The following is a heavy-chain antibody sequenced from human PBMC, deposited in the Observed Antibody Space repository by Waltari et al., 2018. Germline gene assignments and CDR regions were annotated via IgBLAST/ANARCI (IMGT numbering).Heavy chain of an antibody. CDR3: ATANILGIGTFDY. J-gene: IGHJ4*02. D-gene: IGHD1-1*01. V-gene: IGHV1-2*06. CDR2: INPKSGDA. Sequence: QVKLVQSGAEVKKPGASVRVSCKASGYTFTKYYIPGVRQAPGQGLEWMGRINPKSGDANYTQPFQGRVIMTRDTSINTAYLEVTGLTSDDTAIFYCATANILGIGTFDYWGQGTLVSVSS. CDR1: GYTFTKYY.